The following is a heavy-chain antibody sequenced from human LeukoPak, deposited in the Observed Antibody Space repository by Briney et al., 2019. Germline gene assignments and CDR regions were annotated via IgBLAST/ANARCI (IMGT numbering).Heavy chain of an antibody. CDR1: GGSISSSSYY. Sequence: SETLSLTCTVSGGSISSSSYYWGWIRQPPGKGLEWIGSIYYSGSTYYNPSLKSRVTISVDTSKNQFSLKLSSVTAADTAVYYCARDSIAAAVWFDPWGQGTLVTVSS. D-gene: IGHD6-13*01. CDR3: ARDSIAAAVWFDP. CDR2: IYYSGST. V-gene: IGHV4-39*07. J-gene: IGHJ5*02.